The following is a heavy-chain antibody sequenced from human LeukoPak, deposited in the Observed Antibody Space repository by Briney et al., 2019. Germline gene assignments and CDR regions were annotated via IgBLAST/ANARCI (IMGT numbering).Heavy chain of an antibody. J-gene: IGHJ4*02. CDR1: GFTFSSYW. V-gene: IGHV3-74*01. CDR2: IDTDGSGT. CDR3: AKDPTGDRPRRFDY. D-gene: IGHD7-27*01. Sequence: GGSLRLSCAASGFTFSSYWMHWVRQVPGKGPVWVSHIDTDGSGTTYADSVKGRFTISRDNSKNTLYLQMNSLRAEDTAVYYCAKDPTGDRPRRFDYWGQGTLVTVSS.